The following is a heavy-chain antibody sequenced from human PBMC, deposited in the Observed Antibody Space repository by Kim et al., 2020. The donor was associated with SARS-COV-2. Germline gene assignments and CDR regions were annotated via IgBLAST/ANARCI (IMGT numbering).Heavy chain of an antibody. CDR1: GFTFSSYG. CDR2: IWYDGSNK. Sequence: GGSLRLSCAASGFTFSSYGMHWVRQAPGKGLEWVAVIWYDGSNKYYADSVKGRFTISRDNSKNTLYLQMNSLRAEDTAVYYCARDGSGGSCLDYWGQGTLVTVSS. J-gene: IGHJ4*02. D-gene: IGHD2-15*01. V-gene: IGHV3-33*01. CDR3: ARDGSGGSCLDY.